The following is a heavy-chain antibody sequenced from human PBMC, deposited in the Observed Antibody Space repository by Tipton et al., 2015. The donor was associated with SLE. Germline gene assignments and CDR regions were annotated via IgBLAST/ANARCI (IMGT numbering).Heavy chain of an antibody. CDR3: ATDHPSSGLPAFDR. Sequence: SLRLSCAASGFSLSASAMSWVRRAPGKGLQWVAGITRQKTTYYGDFVKGRFTISRDDSENMLYLQMNSVRVEDTALYFCATDHPSSGLPAFDRWGQGTLVTVS. CDR1: GFSLSASA. D-gene: IGHD6-19*01. V-gene: IGHV3-23*05. J-gene: IGHJ4*02. CDR2: ITRQKTT.